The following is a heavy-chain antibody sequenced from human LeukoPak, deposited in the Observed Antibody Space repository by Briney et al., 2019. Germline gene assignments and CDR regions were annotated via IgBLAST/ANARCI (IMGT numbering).Heavy chain of an antibody. V-gene: IGHV1-46*01. Sequence: ASVKVSCKASGYTFTSYYMHWVRQAPGQGLEWMGIINPSGGSTSYAQKFQGRVTMTRDTSTSTVYMELSSLRSEDTAVYYCARVKGLRSPPSDAFDIWGQGTMVTVSS. CDR2: INPSGGST. J-gene: IGHJ3*02. CDR3: ARVKGLRSPPSDAFDI. D-gene: IGHD5-12*01. CDR1: GYTFTSYY.